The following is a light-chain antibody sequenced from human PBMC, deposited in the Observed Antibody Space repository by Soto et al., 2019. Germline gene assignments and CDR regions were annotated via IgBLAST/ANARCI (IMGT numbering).Light chain of an antibody. CDR2: GTS. V-gene: IGKV3-20*01. J-gene: IGKJ1*01. CDR1: QNVGSRY. CDR3: KQYGSSPRT. Sequence: EIVLTQSPATLSLSPGERATLSCRASQNVGSRYLAWYQQKPGQAPRLLIYGTSNRATGIPDRFSGSGSGTDFSLTISSLEPGDLAVYYCKQYGSSPRTFGQGTKVDIK.